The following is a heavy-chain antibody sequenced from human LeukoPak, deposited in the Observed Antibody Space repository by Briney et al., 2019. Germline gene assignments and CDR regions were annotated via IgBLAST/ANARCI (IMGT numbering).Heavy chain of an antibody. D-gene: IGHD3-22*01. J-gene: IGHJ4*02. CDR2: IYYSGST. CDR1: GGSISSSSYY. V-gene: IGHV4-39*07. CDR3: ARNNYDSSGYYYFFDY. Sequence: SETLSLTCTVSGGSISSSSYYWGWIRQPPGKGLEWIGSIYYSGSTYYNPSLKSRVTISVDTSKNQFSLKLSSVTAADTAVYYCARNNYDSSGYYYFFDYWGQGTLVTVSS.